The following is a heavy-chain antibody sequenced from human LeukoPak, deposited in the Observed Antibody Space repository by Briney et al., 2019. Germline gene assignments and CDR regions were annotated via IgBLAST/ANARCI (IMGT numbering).Heavy chain of an antibody. D-gene: IGHD6-13*01. Sequence: PSETLSLTCTVSGGSISSYYWSWIRQPAGKGLEWIGRIYTSGSTNYNPSLKSRVTMSVDTSKNQFSLKLSSVTAADTAVYYCARDGMYSSSWPNYYYYYMDVWGKGTAVTIS. CDR3: ARDGMYSSSWPNYYYYYMDV. CDR1: GGSISSYY. J-gene: IGHJ6*03. V-gene: IGHV4-4*07. CDR2: IYTSGST.